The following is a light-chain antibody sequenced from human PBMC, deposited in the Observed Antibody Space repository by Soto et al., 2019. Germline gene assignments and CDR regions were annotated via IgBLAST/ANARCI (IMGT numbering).Light chain of an antibody. CDR1: QSISSNY. CDR2: GAS. V-gene: IGKV3-20*01. Sequence: LSMSPGERATLSCRASQSISSNYLAWYQQKPGQAPRLLIYGASSRATGIPDRFSGSGSGTDFTLTISRLEAEDFAVYYCQQYGSSPRTFGQGTKVEFK. CDR3: QQYGSSPRT. J-gene: IGKJ1*01.